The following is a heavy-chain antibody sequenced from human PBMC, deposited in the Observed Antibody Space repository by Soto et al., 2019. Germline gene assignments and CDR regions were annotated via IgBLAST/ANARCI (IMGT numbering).Heavy chain of an antibody. CDR2: IGTAGDT. J-gene: IGHJ3*02. CDR3: ARSSSGPDAFDI. D-gene: IGHD3-22*01. V-gene: IGHV3-13*01. CDR1: GFTFSSYD. Sequence: EVQLVESGGGLVQPGGSLRLSCAASGFTFSSYDMHWVRQATGKGLEWVSAIGTAGDTYYPGSVKGRFTISRENAKNTLYLQMNSLRAGDKAVYYCARSSSGPDAFDIWGQGTMVTVSS.